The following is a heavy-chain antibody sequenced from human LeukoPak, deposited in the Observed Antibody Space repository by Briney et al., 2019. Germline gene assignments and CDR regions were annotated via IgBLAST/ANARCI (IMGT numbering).Heavy chain of an antibody. CDR3: ASGGYCSSTSCYRNRAFDI. V-gene: IGHV3-53*01. CDR2: IYSSGST. Sequence: GGSLRLSCAASGFTVSSNYMSWVRQAPGKGLEWVSVIYSSGSTYYADSVKGRFTISRDNSKNTLYLQMNSLRAEDTAVYYCASGGYCSSTSCYRNRAFDIWGQGTMVTVSS. J-gene: IGHJ3*02. D-gene: IGHD2-2*02. CDR1: GFTVSSNY.